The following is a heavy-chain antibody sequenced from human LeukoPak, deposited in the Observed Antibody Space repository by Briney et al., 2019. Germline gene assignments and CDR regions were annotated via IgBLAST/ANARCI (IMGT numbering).Heavy chain of an antibody. J-gene: IGHJ5*02. CDR3: ARVGPGYCSSTSCYGTTFDP. Sequence: SETLSLTCTVSGGSITNFYWSWIRQPPGKGLEWIGYIYHSGSTNYNPSLKSRVTISVDTSKNQFSLKLSSVTAADTAVYYCARVGPGYCSSTSCYGTTFDPWGQGTLVTVSS. V-gene: IGHV4-59*08. CDR1: GGSITNFY. CDR2: IYHSGST. D-gene: IGHD2-2*01.